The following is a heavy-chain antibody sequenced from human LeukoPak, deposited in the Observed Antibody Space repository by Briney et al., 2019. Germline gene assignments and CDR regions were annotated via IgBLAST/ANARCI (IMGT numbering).Heavy chain of an antibody. CDR2: ISGYNDNA. CDR3: ASQYYDILTGYGRWFDP. Sequence: ASVKVSCKASGHTFISCGVSWVRQAPGQGLEWVGWISGYNDNAKYAQKLQGRVTMTTDTSTSTVYMELRSLRSDDTAVYYCASQYYDILTGYGRWFDPWGQGTLVVVSS. D-gene: IGHD3-9*01. J-gene: IGHJ5*02. V-gene: IGHV1-18*01. CDR1: GHTFISCG.